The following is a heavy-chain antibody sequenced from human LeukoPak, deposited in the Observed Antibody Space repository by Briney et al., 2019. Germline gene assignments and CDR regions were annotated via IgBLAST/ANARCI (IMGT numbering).Heavy chain of an antibody. CDR2: INPNSGGT. D-gene: IGHD3-22*01. Sequence: ASVKASCKTSGYIFTDYYIHWVRQAPGQGLEWMGWINPNSGGTNYAQKFQGRVTMTRDTSITTAYMELSSLRADDTAVYYCARQGGTLIAVVKVALDVWGQGTMVTVSS. CDR1: GYIFTDYY. CDR3: ARQGGTLIAVVKVALDV. V-gene: IGHV1-2*02. J-gene: IGHJ3*01.